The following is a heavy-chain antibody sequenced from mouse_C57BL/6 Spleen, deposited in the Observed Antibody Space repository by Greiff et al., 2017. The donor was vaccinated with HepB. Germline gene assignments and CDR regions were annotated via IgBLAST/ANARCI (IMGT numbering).Heavy chain of an antibody. J-gene: IGHJ4*01. D-gene: IGHD2-2*01. CDR1: GYTFTSYW. V-gene: IGHV1-53*01. Sequence: VQLQQPGTELVKPGASVKLSCKASGYTFTSYWMHWVKQRPGQGLEWIGNINPSNGGTNYNEKFKSKATLTVDKSSSTAYMQLSSLTSEDSAVYYCARWGVTKYYAMDYWGQGTSVTVSS. CDR3: ARWGVTKYYAMDY. CDR2: INPSNGGT.